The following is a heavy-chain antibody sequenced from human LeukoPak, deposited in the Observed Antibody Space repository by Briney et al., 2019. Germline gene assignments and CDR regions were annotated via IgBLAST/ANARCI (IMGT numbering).Heavy chain of an antibody. Sequence: ASVKVSCKASGYTFTSYGISWVRQAPGQGLEWMGWISAYNGNTNYAQKLQGRVTMTTDTSTSTAYMELRSLRSDDTAVYYCARSSAYYYDSSGYYIPFDYWGQGTLVTVSP. CDR3: ARSSAYYYDSSGYYIPFDY. V-gene: IGHV1-18*01. J-gene: IGHJ4*02. CDR1: GYTFTSYG. CDR2: ISAYNGNT. D-gene: IGHD3-22*01.